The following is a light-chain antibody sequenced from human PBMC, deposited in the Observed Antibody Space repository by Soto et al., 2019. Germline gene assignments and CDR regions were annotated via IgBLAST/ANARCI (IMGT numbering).Light chain of an antibody. V-gene: IGKV2-30*01. CDR1: QSLVYSDGNTY. CDR2: KVS. J-gene: IGKJ1*01. CDR3: MQGTHWPPT. Sequence: DVVMTQSPLSLPVTLGQPASISCRSSQSLVYSDGNTYLNWFQQRPGQSPRRLIYKVSNRDSGVPDRFSGSGSCTDFTLKISRVEAEDVRVYYCMQGTHWPPTFGQGTKVEIK.